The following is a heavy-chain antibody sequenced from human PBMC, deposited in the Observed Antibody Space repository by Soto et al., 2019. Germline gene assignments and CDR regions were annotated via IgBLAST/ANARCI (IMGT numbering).Heavy chain of an antibody. CDR1: GFSFCSYW. J-gene: IGHJ4*02. V-gene: IGHV3-7*03. D-gene: IGHD2-15*01. CDR2: INQDGSQK. CDR3: ARGFSTPGIDW. Sequence: VQLVESGGGLVQPGGSLRLSCAASGFSFCSYWMNWVRQAPGKGLEWVAKINQDGSQKSFVDYVKGRFTISGDNADNSLSLQINSLRAEDTAVYFCARGFSTPGIDWWGQGPLLTVSS.